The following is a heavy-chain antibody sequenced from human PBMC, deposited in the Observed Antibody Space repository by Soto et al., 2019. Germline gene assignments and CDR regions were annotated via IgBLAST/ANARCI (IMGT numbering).Heavy chain of an antibody. Sequence: SGPTLVNPTQTLTLTCTFSGFSLSTSGMCVSWIRQPPGKALEWLALIDWDDDKYYSTSLKTRLTISKDTSKNQVVLTMTNMDPVDTATYYCARAVAGTHYYYGMDVWGQGTTVTVSS. D-gene: IGHD6-19*01. J-gene: IGHJ6*02. CDR2: IDWDDDK. CDR1: GFSLSTSGMC. V-gene: IGHV2-70*01. CDR3: ARAVAGTHYYYGMDV.